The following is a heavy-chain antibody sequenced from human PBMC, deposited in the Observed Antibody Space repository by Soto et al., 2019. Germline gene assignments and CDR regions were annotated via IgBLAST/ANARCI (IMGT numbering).Heavy chain of an antibody. CDR1: WFTVSSNY. J-gene: IGHJ3*02. D-gene: IGHD3-16*01. CDR2: IYSGGST. Sequence: PGGSLRLSCAASWFTVSSNYMSWVRQAPGKGLEWVSVIYSGGSTYYADSVKGRFTISRDNSKDTLYLQMNSLRAEDTAVYYCARDYTQGMAFDIWGQGTMVTVSS. CDR3: ARDYTQGMAFDI. V-gene: IGHV3-53*01.